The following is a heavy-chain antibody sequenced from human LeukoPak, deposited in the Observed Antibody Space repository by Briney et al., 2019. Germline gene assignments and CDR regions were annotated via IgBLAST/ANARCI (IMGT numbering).Heavy chain of an antibody. V-gene: IGHV4-4*07. J-gene: IGHJ3*02. CDR1: GGSISNYF. D-gene: IGHD2-15*01. CDR2: LSASGTT. CDR3: ARGSSGYCSAASCFRPEDAFGI. Sequence: PSETLSLTCSVSGGSISNYFWGWLRQPAGKGLEWVGRLSASGTTNYNPSLRSRVTIAVDTSNNQLSLRVSSVTAADTAVYYCARGSSGYCSAASCFRPEDAFGIWGQGTVVTVP.